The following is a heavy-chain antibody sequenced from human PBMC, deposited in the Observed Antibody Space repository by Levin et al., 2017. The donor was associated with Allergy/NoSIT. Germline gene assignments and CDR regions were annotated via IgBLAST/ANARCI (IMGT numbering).Heavy chain of an antibody. CDR3: ARASLRKYKYDLVDHYYYGMDV. V-gene: IGHV1-2*06. D-gene: IGHD3/OR15-3a*01. Sequence: GESLKISCRASGYTFTGYYIHWVRQAPGQGLEWMGRINPDSGGTNYEQRIKGRVTMTRDTSISTAYMELSRLRSDDTAMYFCARASLRKYKYDLVDHYYYGMDVWGQGTTVTVSS. J-gene: IGHJ6*02. CDR2: INPDSGGT. CDR1: GYTFTGYY.